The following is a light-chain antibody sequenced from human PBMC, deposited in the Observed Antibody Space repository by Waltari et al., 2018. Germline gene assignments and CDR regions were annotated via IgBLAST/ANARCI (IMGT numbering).Light chain of an antibody. V-gene: IGKV3-15*01. CDR3: QQYNHWPPIT. CDR2: GAS. J-gene: IGKJ5*01. Sequence: EIVMTQPPATLSVSPGERATFSCRASQSIADNLAWYQQKPAQAPRSLIYGASTRATGVPGRFRGSGSGTEFTLTISSLQSEDVAIYYCQQYNHWPPITFGQGTRLEIK. CDR1: QSIADN.